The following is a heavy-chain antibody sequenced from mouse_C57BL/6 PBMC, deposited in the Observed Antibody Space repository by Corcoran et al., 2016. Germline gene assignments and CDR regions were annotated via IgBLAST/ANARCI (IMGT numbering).Heavy chain of an antibody. Sequence: EVQLQQSGPVLVKPGASVKMSCKASGYTFTDYYMNWVKQGHGKSLEWIGVINPYNGGTSYNQKFKGKATLTGDKSSSTAYMELNSLTSEDSAVYYCARYGYYGAYFDYWGQGTTLTVSS. V-gene: IGHV1-19*01. J-gene: IGHJ2*01. CDR3: ARYGYYGAYFDY. D-gene: IGHD2-3*01. CDR2: INPYNGGT. CDR1: GYTFTDYY.